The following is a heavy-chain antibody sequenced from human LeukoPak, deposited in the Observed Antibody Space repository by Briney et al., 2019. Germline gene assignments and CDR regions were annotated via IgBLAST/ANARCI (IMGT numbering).Heavy chain of an antibody. D-gene: IGHD2-15*01. Sequence: SGVPVRLLCSASGFHFNSYPMHWVRQAPGEGLKYVSAISDSGGSTYYADSVKGRFTISRDNSKNTFYRQMSSLRAEDPAVYFCVRGYSFGPYGMDVWGQGTTVTVSS. CDR1: GFHFNSYP. CDR3: VRGYSFGPYGMDV. J-gene: IGHJ6*02. CDR2: ISDSGGST. V-gene: IGHV3-64D*09.